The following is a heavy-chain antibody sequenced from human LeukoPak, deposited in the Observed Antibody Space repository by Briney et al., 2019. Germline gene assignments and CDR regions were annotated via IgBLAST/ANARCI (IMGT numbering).Heavy chain of an antibody. CDR3: ARDSLLPSAMGYYYMDV. V-gene: IGHV4-61*02. Sequence: SQTLSLTCTVSGGPISSGSYYWSWIRQPAGRGLEWIGRIYTSGSTNHNPSLKSRVTISVDTSKNQFSLKLSSVTAADTALYYCARDSLLPSAMGYYYMDVWGKGTTVTVSS. CDR1: GGPISSGSYY. D-gene: IGHD2-2*01. J-gene: IGHJ6*03. CDR2: IYTSGST.